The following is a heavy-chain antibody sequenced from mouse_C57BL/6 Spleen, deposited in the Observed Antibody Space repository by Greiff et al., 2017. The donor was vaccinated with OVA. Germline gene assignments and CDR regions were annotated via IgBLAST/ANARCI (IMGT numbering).Heavy chain of an antibody. CDR3: ARGGTTVVAHWYFDV. D-gene: IGHD1-1*01. Sequence: EVKVVESGGGLVKPGGSLKLSCAASGFTFSDYGMHWVRQAPEKGLEWVAYISSGSSTIYYADTVKGRFTISRDNAKNTLFLQMTSLRSEDTAMYYCARGGTTVVAHWYFDVWGTGTTVTVSS. V-gene: IGHV5-17*01. CDR2: ISSGSSTI. J-gene: IGHJ1*03. CDR1: GFTFSDYG.